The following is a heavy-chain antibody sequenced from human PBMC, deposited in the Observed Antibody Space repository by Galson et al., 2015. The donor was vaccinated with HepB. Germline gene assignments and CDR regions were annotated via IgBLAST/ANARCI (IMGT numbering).Heavy chain of an antibody. CDR2: IIPILGIA. Sequence: SVKVSCKASGGTFSSYAISWVRQAPGQGLEWMGRIIPILGIANYAQKFQGRVTITADKSTSTAYMELSSLRSEDTAVYYCAHEVVVRSIAAAGTPTYYYYGMDVWGQGTTVTVSS. CDR3: AHEVVVRSIAAAGTPTYYYYGMDV. CDR1: GGTFSSYA. J-gene: IGHJ6*02. D-gene: IGHD6-13*01. V-gene: IGHV1-69*04.